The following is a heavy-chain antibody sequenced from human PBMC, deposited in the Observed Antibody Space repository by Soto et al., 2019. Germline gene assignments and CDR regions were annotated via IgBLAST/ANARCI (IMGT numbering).Heavy chain of an antibody. CDR1: GFTFDDYA. Sequence: EVQLVESGGGLVQPGRSLRLSCAASGFTFDDYAMHWVRQAPGKGLERVSGISWNSGSIGYAASVKGRFTISRDNAKNSLYLQMNSLGAEDTALYYCAKGYSTAGTIFAYWGQGTLVTVSS. CDR2: ISWNSGSI. J-gene: IGHJ4*02. D-gene: IGHD6-19*01. V-gene: IGHV3-9*01. CDR3: AKGYSTAGTIFAY.